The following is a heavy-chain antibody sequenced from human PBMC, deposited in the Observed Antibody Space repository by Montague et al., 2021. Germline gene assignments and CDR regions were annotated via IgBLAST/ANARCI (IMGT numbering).Heavy chain of an antibody. Sequence: SETLSLTCAVSGGAFSSYYWNWIRQPPGKGLEWIGDINHSGSTEYNPSLKSRVSLSVETPKNQFSLNLTSLTAADTAVYYCARGSGRVLDDVRESHRYASFDNWGQGTLVTVSS. CDR2: INHSGST. V-gene: IGHV4-34*01. CDR3: ARGSGRVLDDVRESHRYASFDN. CDR1: GGAFSSYY. J-gene: IGHJ4*02. D-gene: IGHD3-16*01.